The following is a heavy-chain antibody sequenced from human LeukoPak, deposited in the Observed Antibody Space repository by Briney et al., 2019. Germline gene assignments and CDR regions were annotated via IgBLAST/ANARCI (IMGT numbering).Heavy chain of an antibody. J-gene: IGHJ3*02. Sequence: GASVKVSCKASGYTFTSYGISWVRQATGQGLEWMGWMNPNSGNTGYAQKFQGRVTITRNTSISTAYMELSSLRSEDTAVYYCAREEDGLLWFGESPGAFDIWGQGTMVTVSS. D-gene: IGHD3-10*01. CDR3: AREEDGLLWFGESPGAFDI. V-gene: IGHV1-8*03. CDR1: GYTFTSYG. CDR2: MNPNSGNT.